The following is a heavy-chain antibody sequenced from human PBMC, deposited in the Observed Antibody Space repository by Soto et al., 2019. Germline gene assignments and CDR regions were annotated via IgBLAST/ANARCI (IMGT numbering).Heavy chain of an antibody. V-gene: IGHV1-69*13. CDR1: GGTFSSYA. CDR3: AREGGVAANWFDP. D-gene: IGHD6-6*01. CDR2: IIPIFGTA. Sequence: ASVKVSCKASGGTFSSYAISWVRQAPGQGLEWMGGIIPIFGTANYAQKFQGRVTITADESTSTAYMELSSLRSEDTAMCYCAREGGVAANWFDPWGQGTLVTVSS. J-gene: IGHJ5*02.